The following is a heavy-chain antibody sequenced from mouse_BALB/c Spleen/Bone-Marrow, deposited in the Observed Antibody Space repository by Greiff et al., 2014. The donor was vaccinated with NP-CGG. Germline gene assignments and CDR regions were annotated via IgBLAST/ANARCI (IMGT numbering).Heavy chain of an antibody. Sequence: VQLQQSGAELVKPGASVKLSCTASGLNIKDTYMHWVKQRPEQGLEWIGRIDPANGNTKYDPKFQGKATITADTSPNTAYLQLSSLTSEDTAVYYCASYYYGSSSFAYWGQGTLVTVSA. D-gene: IGHD1-1*01. J-gene: IGHJ3*01. CDR2: IDPANGNT. CDR3: ASYYYGSSSFAY. CDR1: GLNIKDTY. V-gene: IGHV14-3*02.